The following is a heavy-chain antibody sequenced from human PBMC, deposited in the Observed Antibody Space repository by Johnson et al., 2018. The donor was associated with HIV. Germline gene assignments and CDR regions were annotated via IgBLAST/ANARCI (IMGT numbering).Heavy chain of an antibody. CDR3: ARVESGSSAFDI. Sequence: VQLVESGGGLVQPGRSLRLSCAASGFTFDDYAMHWVRQAPGKGLEWVSGISWNSGSIGYADSVKGRFTISRDNAKNSLYLQMNSLRAEDTALYYCARVESGSSAFDIWGQGTTVTVSS. V-gene: IGHV3-9*01. D-gene: IGHD1-26*01. CDR2: ISWNSGSI. CDR1: GFTFDDYA. J-gene: IGHJ3*02.